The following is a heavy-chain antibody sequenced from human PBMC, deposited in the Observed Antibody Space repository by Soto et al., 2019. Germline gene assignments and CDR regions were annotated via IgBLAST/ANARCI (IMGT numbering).Heavy chain of an antibody. D-gene: IGHD7-27*01. Sequence: QVQLQESGPGLVKPSETLSLTCSGSGGSISNHYWSWIRQPAGKGLEWIGYIYYNGNTNYNPSLKSRVTMSVDTSRNQISLKSTTVTAADTAVYYCTRANWYSEYWGQGTLVTVSS. V-gene: IGHV4-59*11. CDR1: GGSISNHY. CDR3: TRANWYSEY. J-gene: IGHJ4*02. CDR2: IYYNGNT.